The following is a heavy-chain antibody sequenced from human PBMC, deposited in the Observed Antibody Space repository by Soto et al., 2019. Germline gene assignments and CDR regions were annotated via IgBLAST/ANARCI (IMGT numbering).Heavy chain of an antibody. CDR3: ATWSSIFGVVILDP. J-gene: IGHJ5*02. CDR2: FDPEDGET. D-gene: IGHD3-3*01. CDR1: GYTLTELS. V-gene: IGHV1-24*01. Sequence: ASVKVSCKVSGYTLTELSMHWVRQAPGKGLEWMGGFDPEDGETIYAQKFQGRVTMTEDTSTDTAYMELSSLRSEDTAVYYCATWSSIFGVVILDPWGQGTLVTVSS.